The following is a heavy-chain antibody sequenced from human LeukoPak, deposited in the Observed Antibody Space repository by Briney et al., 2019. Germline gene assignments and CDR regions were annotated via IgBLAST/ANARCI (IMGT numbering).Heavy chain of an antibody. D-gene: IGHD3-3*01. Sequence: ASVKVSCKASGYTFTSYYMHWVRQAPGQGLEWMGIINPSGGSTSYAQKFQGRVTMTRDMSTSTVYMELSSLRSEDTAVYYCAREYYDFWSGYYGAAFDIWGQGAMVTVSS. V-gene: IGHV1-46*01. CDR1: GYTFTSYY. CDR3: AREYYDFWSGYYGAAFDI. J-gene: IGHJ3*02. CDR2: INPSGGST.